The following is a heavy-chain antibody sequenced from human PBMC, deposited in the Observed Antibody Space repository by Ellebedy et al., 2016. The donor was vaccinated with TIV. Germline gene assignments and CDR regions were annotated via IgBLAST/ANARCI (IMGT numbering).Heavy chain of an antibody. D-gene: IGHD3-9*01. J-gene: IGHJ4*02. CDR3: ARDVSERGEYFDWFGCSDY. CDR2: ISYDGSNK. CDR1: GFTFSSYA. V-gene: IGHV3-30-3*01. Sequence: GESLKISXAASGFTFSSYAMHWVRQAPGKGLEWVAVISYDGSNKYYADSVKGRFTISRDNSKNTLYLQMNSLRAEDTAVYYCARDVSERGEYFDWFGCSDYWGQGTLVTVSS.